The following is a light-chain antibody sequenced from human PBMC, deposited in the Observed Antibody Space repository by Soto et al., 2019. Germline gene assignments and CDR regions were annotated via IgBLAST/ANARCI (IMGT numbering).Light chain of an antibody. CDR2: GAS. Sequence: EIVLTQSPGTLSLSPGESATLSCRASQSVSSSHLAWYQQKPGQAPRLLIYGASTRATGIPDRFSGSGSGTEFTLTISRLQPEDVAVYYCQQYGSSMYIFGPGTKLEIK. V-gene: IGKV3-20*01. CDR1: QSVSSSH. J-gene: IGKJ2*01. CDR3: QQYGSSMYI.